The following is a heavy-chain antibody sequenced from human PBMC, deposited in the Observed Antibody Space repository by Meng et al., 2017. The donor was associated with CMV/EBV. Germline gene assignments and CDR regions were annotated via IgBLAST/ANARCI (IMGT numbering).Heavy chain of an antibody. CDR3: AKEAAMVTGDYYYYYYGMDV. V-gene: IGHV3-30*02. CDR1: GFTFSSYG. Sequence: GESLKISCAASGFTFSSYGMHWVRQAPGKGLEWVAFIRYDGSNKYYADSVKGRLTISRDNSKNTLYLQMNSLRAEDTAVYYCAKEAAMVTGDYYYYYYGMDVWGQGTTVTVSS. D-gene: IGHD5-18*01. J-gene: IGHJ6*02. CDR2: IRYDGSNK.